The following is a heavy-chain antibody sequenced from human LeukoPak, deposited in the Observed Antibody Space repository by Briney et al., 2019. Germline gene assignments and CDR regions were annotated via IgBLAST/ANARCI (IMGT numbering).Heavy chain of an antibody. CDR1: GFTFSDYY. J-gene: IGHJ4*02. CDR3: AITARIPEA. CDR2: ISGSGSDT. Sequence: GGSLRLSCAASGFTFSDYYMSWIRQAPGKGLGSISYISGSGSDTNYADSVRGRFTISRDNAKNSLYLQMNSLTADDTAVYYCAITARIPEAWGQGTLATVSS. D-gene: IGHD1-14*01. V-gene: IGHV3-11*03.